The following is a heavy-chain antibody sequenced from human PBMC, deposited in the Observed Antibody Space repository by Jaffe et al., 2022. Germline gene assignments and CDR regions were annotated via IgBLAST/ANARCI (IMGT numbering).Heavy chain of an antibody. CDR1: GYTFSDYH. CDR2: INPNSGGT. J-gene: IGHJ6*03. CDR3: AREEVRGVIVYHYYYMDV. Sequence: QVQLVQSGAEVKKPGASVKVSCKASGYTFSDYHIHWVRQAPGQGPEWVGCINPNSGGTKYAQKFQGRVTMTRDTSINTAYMELSRLTSEDTAVYYCAREEVRGVIVYHYYYMDVWGKGTTVTVSS. V-gene: IGHV1-2*02. D-gene: IGHD3-10*01.